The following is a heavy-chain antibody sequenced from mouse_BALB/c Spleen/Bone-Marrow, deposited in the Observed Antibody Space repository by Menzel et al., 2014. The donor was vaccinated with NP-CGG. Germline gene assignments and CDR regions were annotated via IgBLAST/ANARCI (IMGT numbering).Heavy chain of an antibody. CDR1: GYTFSYSW. J-gene: IGHJ4*01. Sequence: VQPQQSGPELVKPGASVKISCKTSGYTFSYSWMNWVRQRPGQGLEWIGRIYPEDGDTNYNGRFKGKATLTADKSSNTTYIQLSSLTSVDSAVYFCARNPHYYAMDYWGQGTSVTVSS. CDR3: ARNPHYYAMDY. V-gene: IGHV1-82*01. CDR2: IYPEDGDT.